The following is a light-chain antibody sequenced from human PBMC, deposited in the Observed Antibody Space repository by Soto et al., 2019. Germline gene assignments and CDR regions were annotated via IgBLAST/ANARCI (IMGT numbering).Light chain of an antibody. Sequence: QSALTQPASVSGSPGQSITISCTGTSSDVGGYNYVSWYQQHPGKAPKLMIYEVSKRPSGVSNRFSGSKSGNTASLTISGLQAEDEADYYCSPYTSSSTQVFGGGTKLTVL. CDR3: SPYTSSSTQV. V-gene: IGLV2-14*01. J-gene: IGLJ2*01. CDR1: SSDVGGYNY. CDR2: EVS.